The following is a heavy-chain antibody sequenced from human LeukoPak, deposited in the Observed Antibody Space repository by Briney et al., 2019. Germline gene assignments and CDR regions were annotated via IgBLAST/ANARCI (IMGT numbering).Heavy chain of an antibody. J-gene: IGHJ4*02. CDR2: IYSGGST. D-gene: IGHD3-22*01. Sequence: GGSLRLSCAASGFAVSSNYMSWVRQAPGKGLEWVSDIYSGGSTYYAASVKGRFTISRDKSKNTMYLQMNSLRAEDTAVYYCARDRPHNYYDSSGYYRGWGQGTLVTVSS. V-gene: IGHV3-66*01. CDR1: GFAVSSNY. CDR3: ARDRPHNYYDSSGYYRG.